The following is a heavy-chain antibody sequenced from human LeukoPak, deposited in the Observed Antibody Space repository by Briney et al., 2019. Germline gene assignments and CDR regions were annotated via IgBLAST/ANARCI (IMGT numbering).Heavy chain of an antibody. CDR2: ISGSGGST. CDR3: AKEVRYCSGGSCEDY. CDR1: GFTFSSYG. Sequence: GGSPRLSCAASGFTFSSYGMSWVRQAPGKGLEWVSAISGSGGSTYYADSVKGRFTISRDNSKNTLYLQMNSLRAEDTAVYYCAKEVRYCSGGSCEDYWGQGTLVTVSS. J-gene: IGHJ4*02. V-gene: IGHV3-23*01. D-gene: IGHD2-15*01.